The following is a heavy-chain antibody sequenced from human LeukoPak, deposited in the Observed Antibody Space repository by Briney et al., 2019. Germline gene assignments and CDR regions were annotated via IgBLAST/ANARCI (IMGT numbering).Heavy chain of an antibody. D-gene: IGHD2-21*01. CDR1: GYTFTNYA. CDR3: ARGIWSARTVDYYLDY. CDR2: INAGNGNT. V-gene: IGHV1-3*01. Sequence: GASVKVSCKASGYTFTNYAMHWVRQAPGQRLEWMGWINAGNGNTRYSQNFQGRVTITGDSSASTAYMELSSLTSGDTAVYYCARGIWSARTVDYYLDYWGQGTLVTVSS. J-gene: IGHJ4*02.